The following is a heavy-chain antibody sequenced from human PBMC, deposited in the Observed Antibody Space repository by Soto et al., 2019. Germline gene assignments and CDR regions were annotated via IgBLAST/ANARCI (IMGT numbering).Heavy chain of an antibody. CDR1: GGTFSSYA. Sequence: QVQLLQSGAEVKKPGSSVKVSCKASGGTFSSYAISWVRQAPGQGLEWMGVIIPIFGTANYAQKFQGRVTITADESTSKAYMELRSLRSEDTAVYYCARTRTGGYEWVYWFDPWGQGTLVTVSS. CDR2: IIPIFGTA. D-gene: IGHD5-12*01. V-gene: IGHV1-69*12. CDR3: ARTRTGGYEWVYWFDP. J-gene: IGHJ5*02.